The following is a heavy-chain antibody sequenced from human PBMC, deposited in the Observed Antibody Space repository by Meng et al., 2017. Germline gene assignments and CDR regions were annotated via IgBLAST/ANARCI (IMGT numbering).Heavy chain of an antibody. V-gene: IGHV3-11*01. CDR1: RFTFIVYY. J-gene: IGHJ4*02. CDR2: ISSSGSTI. D-gene: IGHD3-16*01. CDR3: ARVLDRSGGADY. Sequence: QGERLGAGGGLVMPGSTLTLYGAVSRFTFIVYYMSRIGQAPGKGLEWVSYISSSGSTIYYADSVKGRFTISRDNAKNSLYLQMYSLRAEDTAVYYCARVLDRSGGADYWGQGTLVTVSS.